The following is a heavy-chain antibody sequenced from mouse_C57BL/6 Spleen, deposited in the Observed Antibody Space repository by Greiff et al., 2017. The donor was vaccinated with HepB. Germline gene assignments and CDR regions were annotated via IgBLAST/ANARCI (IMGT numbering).Heavy chain of an antibody. Sequence: EVQRVESGGDLVKPGGSLKLSCAASGFTFSSYGMSWVRQTPDKRLEWVATISSGGSYTYYPDSVKGRFTISRDNAKNTLYLQMSSLKSEDTAMYYCARGDDYDGVFAYWGQRTLVTVSA. V-gene: IGHV5-6*01. CDR2: ISSGGSYT. J-gene: IGHJ3*01. CDR3: ARGDDYDGVFAY. D-gene: IGHD2-4*01. CDR1: GFTFSSYG.